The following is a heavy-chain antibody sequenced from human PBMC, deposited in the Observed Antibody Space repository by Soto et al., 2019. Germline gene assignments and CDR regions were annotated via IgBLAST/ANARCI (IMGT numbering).Heavy chain of an antibody. CDR3: AAVHCSGGSCYFGAFDI. Sequence: ASVKVSCKASGYTFTSYAMHWVRQAPGQRLEWMGWINAGNGNTNYAQKYQERVTITRDMSTSTAYMELSSLRSEDTAVYFCAAVHCSGGSCYFGAFDIWGQGTMVTVSS. CDR1: GYTFTSYA. D-gene: IGHD2-15*01. V-gene: IGHV1-3*01. CDR2: INAGNGNT. J-gene: IGHJ3*02.